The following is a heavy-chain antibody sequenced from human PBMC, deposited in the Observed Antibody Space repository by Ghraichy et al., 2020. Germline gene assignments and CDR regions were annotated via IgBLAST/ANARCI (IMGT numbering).Heavy chain of an antibody. CDR1: GYSFTSYG. CDR3: ARDKGFCGTTSCYSPYFYGVDV. CDR2: IGTFSGNT. J-gene: IGHJ6*02. Sequence: ASVKVSCKASGYSFTSYGISWVRQAPGQGLEWMGWIGTFSGNTDYSQKLQDRLTMTIDTSTSTAYMELRSLRSDDSAVYFCARDKGFCGTTSCYSPYFYGVDVWRQGTTVTVTS. V-gene: IGHV1-18*01. D-gene: IGHD2-2*01.